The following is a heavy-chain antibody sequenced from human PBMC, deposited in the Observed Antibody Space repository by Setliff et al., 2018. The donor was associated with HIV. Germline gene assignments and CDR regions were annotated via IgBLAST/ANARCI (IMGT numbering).Heavy chain of an antibody. D-gene: IGHD6-13*01. Sequence: ASVKVSCKASGYTFTSYGISWVRQAPGQGLEWMGWISAYNGNTNYAQKLQGRVTMTTDTSTSTAYMELRSLRSDDTAVYYCARGYSAAGTLYYCGMDVWGQGTTVTVSS. CDR2: ISAYNGNT. V-gene: IGHV1-18*01. CDR1: GYTFTSYG. CDR3: ARGYSAAGTLYYCGMDV. J-gene: IGHJ6*02.